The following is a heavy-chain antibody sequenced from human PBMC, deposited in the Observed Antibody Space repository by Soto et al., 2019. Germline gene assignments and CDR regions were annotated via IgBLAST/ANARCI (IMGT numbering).Heavy chain of an antibody. Sequence: GGSLRLSCAASGFTFSGSAMHWVRQASGKGLEWVGRIRSKANSYATAYAASEKGRFTISRDDSKNTAYLQMNSLKTEDTAVYYCTRGKRLDGSGSYHPRGFDYYYYMDVWGKGTTVTVSS. CDR1: GFTFSGSA. CDR2: IRSKANSYAT. CDR3: TRGKRLDGSGSYHPRGFDYYYYMDV. J-gene: IGHJ6*03. D-gene: IGHD3-10*01. V-gene: IGHV3-73*01.